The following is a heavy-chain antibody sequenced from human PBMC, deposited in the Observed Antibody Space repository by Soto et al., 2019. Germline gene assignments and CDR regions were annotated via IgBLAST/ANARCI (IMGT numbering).Heavy chain of an antibody. J-gene: IGHJ4*02. D-gene: IGHD3-22*01. CDR1: GGSFRGFY. CDR3: ARPRYSFGTSGYYPFDY. CDR2: INHVGIT. V-gene: IGHV4-34*01. Sequence: SETLSLTCAVSGGSFRGFYWTWIRQSPGKGLEWLGDINHVGITNYNPSLKSRVSIPVDTSKSQFSLKLSSVTAADTAVYYCARPRYSFGTSGYYPFDYWGQGTLVTVS.